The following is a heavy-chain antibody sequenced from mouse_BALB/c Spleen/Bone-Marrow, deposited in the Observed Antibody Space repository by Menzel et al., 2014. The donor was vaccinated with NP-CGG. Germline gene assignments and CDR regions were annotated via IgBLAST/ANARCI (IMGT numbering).Heavy chain of an antibody. CDR2: IYPGNVNT. D-gene: IGHD2-4*01. CDR3: ARSYDYDGNYAMDY. Sequence: VQRVESGPELVKPGASVRISCKASGYTSTSYYIHWVKQRPGQGLEWIGWIYPGNVNTKYNEKFKGKATLTADKSSSTAYMQVSSLTSEDSAVYFCARSYDYDGNYAMDYWGQGTSVTVSS. CDR1: GYTSTSYY. V-gene: IGHV1S56*01. J-gene: IGHJ4*01.